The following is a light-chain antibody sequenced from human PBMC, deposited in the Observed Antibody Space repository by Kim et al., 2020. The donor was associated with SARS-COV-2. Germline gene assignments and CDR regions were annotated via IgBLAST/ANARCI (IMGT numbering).Light chain of an antibody. V-gene: IGKV3-15*01. CDR2: GAS. CDR1: QSVSNN. J-gene: IGKJ2*01. CDR3: HQYNDWPPGDT. Sequence: EIVMTQSPATLSVSPGERATLSCRASQSVSNNLAWYQLKPGQPPRLLIYGASTRATGVPARFSGTGSGTDFSLTVSSLQSEDFAVYYCHQYNDWPPGDTFGQGTKLDI.